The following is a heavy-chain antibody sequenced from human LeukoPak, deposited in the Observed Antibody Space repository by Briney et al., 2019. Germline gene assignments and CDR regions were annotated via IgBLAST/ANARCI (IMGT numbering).Heavy chain of an antibody. CDR3: ARVAVGATTFDY. V-gene: IGHV3-21*01. D-gene: IGHD1-26*01. J-gene: IGHJ4*02. Sequence: GGSLRLSCAASGFTFSSYSMNWVRQAPGKGLEWVSSISSSSSYIYYADSVKGRFTISRDNAKNSLYLQMNSLRAEDTAVYYCARVAVGATTFDYWGQGTLVTVSS. CDR2: ISSSSSYI. CDR1: GFTFSSYS.